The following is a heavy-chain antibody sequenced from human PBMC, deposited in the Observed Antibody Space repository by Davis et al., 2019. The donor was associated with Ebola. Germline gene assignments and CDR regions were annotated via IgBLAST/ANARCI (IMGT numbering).Heavy chain of an antibody. CDR2: TYYESKWSN. V-gene: IGHV6-1*01. D-gene: IGHD2-8*01. CDR3: ARDPNGFFDY. CDR1: GDSVPSNSAA. J-gene: IGHJ4*02. Sequence: HSQTLSLPCAISGDSVPSNSAAWNWLRQSPSRGLEWPGRTYYESKWSNDYALSVKSRITINPDTSKNQFSLQLNSVTPEDTSVYYCARDPNGFFDYWGQGTLVTVSS.